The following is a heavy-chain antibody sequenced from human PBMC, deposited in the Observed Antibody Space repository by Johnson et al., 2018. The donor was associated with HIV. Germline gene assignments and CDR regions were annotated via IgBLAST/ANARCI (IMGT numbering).Heavy chain of an antibody. CDR3: AKVKSQNTIGDAFDI. J-gene: IGHJ3*02. D-gene: IGHD3-16*01. CDR1: GFTFSSYG. V-gene: IGHV3-33*06. Sequence: QVQLVESGGGVVQPGRYLRLSCAASGFTFSSYGMHWVRQGSGKGLEWVAVIRYDGSDKYYADSVKGRFTISRDNSKNTLYLQMNSLRAEDTAMYYCAKVKSQNTIGDAFDIWGQGTMVTVSS. CDR2: IRYDGSDK.